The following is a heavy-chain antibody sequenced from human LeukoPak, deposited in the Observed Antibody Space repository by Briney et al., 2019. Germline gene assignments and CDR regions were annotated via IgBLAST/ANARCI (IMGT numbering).Heavy chain of an antibody. D-gene: IGHD4-17*01. Sequence: PSGTLSLTCAVYGGSFIGYYWSWIRQPPGKGLEWIGEINHSGSTNYNPSLKSRVTISADTSKNQFSLKLSSVTAADTAVYYCARSNGDYTDWGQGTLVTVSS. CDR1: GGSFIGYY. V-gene: IGHV4-34*01. J-gene: IGHJ4*02. CDR3: ARSNGDYTD. CDR2: INHSGST.